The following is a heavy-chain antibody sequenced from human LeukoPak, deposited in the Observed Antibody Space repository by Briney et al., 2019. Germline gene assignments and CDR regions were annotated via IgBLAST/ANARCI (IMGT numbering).Heavy chain of an antibody. J-gene: IGHJ4*02. V-gene: IGHV4-4*02. Sequence: NPGGSLRLSCAASGFTFSSYAMSWVRQPPGKGLEWIGEIYHSGSTNYNPSLKSRVTISVDKSKNQFSLKLSSVTAADTAVYYCARVGGAARQLVDYWGQGTLVTVSS. D-gene: IGHD6-6*01. CDR2: IYHSGST. CDR1: GFTFSSYAM. CDR3: ARVGGAARQLVDY.